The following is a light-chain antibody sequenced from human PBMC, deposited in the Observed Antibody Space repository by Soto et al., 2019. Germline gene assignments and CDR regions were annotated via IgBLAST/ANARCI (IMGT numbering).Light chain of an antibody. Sequence: QSALTQPASVSGSPGQSITISCTGTSSDVGGYNYVSWYQQHPGKAPKLIIYEVSNRPSGVSNRFSGSKSGNTASLTISGLQAEDEADYYCSSYTSSITLVVFGGGTKLTVL. J-gene: IGLJ3*02. CDR3: SSYTSSITLVV. CDR1: SSDVGGYNY. CDR2: EVS. V-gene: IGLV2-14*01.